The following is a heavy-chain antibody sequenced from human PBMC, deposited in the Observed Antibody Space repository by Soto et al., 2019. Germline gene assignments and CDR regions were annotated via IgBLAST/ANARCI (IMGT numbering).Heavy chain of an antibody. V-gene: IGHV4-30-4*01. Sequence: PSETLSLTCTVSGGSISSGDYYWSWIRQPPGKGLEWIGYIYYSGSTYYNPSLKSRVTISVDTSKNQFSLKLSSVTAADTAVYYCASAPYYYDSSGYYPFDYWGQGTLVTVSS. J-gene: IGHJ4*02. CDR3: ASAPYYYDSSGYYPFDY. CDR2: IYYSGST. D-gene: IGHD3-22*01. CDR1: GGSISSGDYY.